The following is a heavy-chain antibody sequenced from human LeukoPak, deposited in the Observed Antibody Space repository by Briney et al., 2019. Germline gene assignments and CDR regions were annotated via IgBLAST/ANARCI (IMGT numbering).Heavy chain of an antibody. CDR1: GFTFSSYW. CDR3: ARGGPVKSIYDPHWYDP. V-gene: IGHV3-74*01. CDR2: INTDGSRI. J-gene: IGHJ5*02. D-gene: IGHD3-3*01. Sequence: GGSLRLSCAATGFTFSSYWLHWVRQAPGKGLTWVSRINTDGSRINYADSVKGRFTSSGDNAKNTLYLQMNSLRVEDTAVYFCARGGPVKSIYDPHWYDPWGQGTQVTVSS.